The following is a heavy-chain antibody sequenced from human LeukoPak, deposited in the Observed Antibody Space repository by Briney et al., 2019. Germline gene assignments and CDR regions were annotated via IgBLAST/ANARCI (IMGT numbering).Heavy chain of an antibody. J-gene: IGHJ5*02. D-gene: IGHD3-22*01. CDR1: GGSISSYY. V-gene: IGHV4-59*01. Sequence: PSETLSLTCTVSGGSISSYYWSWIRQPPGKGLEWIGYIYYSGSTNYNPSLKSRVTISVDTSKNQFSLKLSSVTAADTAVYYCARDSYYYDSSGSNNWFDPWGQGTLVTVSS. CDR3: ARDSYYYDSSGSNNWFDP. CDR2: IYYSGST.